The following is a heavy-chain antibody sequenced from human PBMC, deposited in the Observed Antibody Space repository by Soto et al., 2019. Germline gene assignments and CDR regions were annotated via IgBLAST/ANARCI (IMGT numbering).Heavy chain of an antibody. CDR2: IYYSGST. CDR1: GGSITRGDYY. D-gene: IGHD6-19*01. V-gene: IGHV4-30-4*01. J-gene: IGHJ4*02. Sequence: PSETLSLTCTVSGGSITRGDYYWSWIRQPPGKGLEWIGYIYYSGSTFYNPSLKSRVTIPVDTSRNQFSLKLSSVTAADTAVYFCARFSVGTVAGIGYFDYWGQGTLVTVSS. CDR3: ARFSVGTVAGIGYFDY.